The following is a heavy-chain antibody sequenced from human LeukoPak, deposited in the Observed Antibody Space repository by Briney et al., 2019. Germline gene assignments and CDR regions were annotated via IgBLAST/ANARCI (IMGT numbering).Heavy chain of an antibody. CDR2: INPSGGST. Sequence: ASVKVSCKASGYTFTGYQMHWVRQAPGQGLEWMGIINPSGGSTSYARKFQGRVTMTRDMSTSTVYMELSSLRSEDTAVYYCARGTEKQWLDQNYFDYWGQGTLVTVSS. D-gene: IGHD6-19*01. V-gene: IGHV1-46*01. CDR1: GYTFTGYQ. CDR3: ARGTEKQWLDQNYFDY. J-gene: IGHJ4*02.